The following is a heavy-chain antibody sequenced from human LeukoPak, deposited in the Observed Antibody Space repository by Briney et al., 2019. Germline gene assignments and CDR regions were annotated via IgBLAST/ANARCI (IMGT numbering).Heavy chain of an antibody. D-gene: IGHD5-18*01. CDR2: IIPIFGTA. CDR3: ARDGGYSYGSNNWFDP. Sequence: SVKVSCKASGGTFSSYAISWVRQPPGQGLEWMGGIIPIFGTANYAQKFQGRVTITADESTSTAYMELSSLRSEDTAVYYCARDGGYSYGSNNWFDPWGQGTLVTVSS. J-gene: IGHJ5*02. V-gene: IGHV1-69*01. CDR1: GGTFSSYA.